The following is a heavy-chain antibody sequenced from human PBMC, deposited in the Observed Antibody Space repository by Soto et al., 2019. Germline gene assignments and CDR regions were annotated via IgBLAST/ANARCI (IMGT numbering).Heavy chain of an antibody. CDR3: AHKLRYLDPMDV. Sequence: SGPTLVNPTQTLTLTWSFSGFSLNTGGVAVGWIRQPPGKALEWLALIYWNDTKQYSPSLKTRLTVTKDTSKNQVVLTVTKLSPVDTGTYYCAHKLRYLDPMDVWGQGTTVTVSS. CDR2: IYWNDTK. D-gene: IGHD3-9*01. J-gene: IGHJ6*02. V-gene: IGHV2-5*01. CDR1: GFSLNTGGVA.